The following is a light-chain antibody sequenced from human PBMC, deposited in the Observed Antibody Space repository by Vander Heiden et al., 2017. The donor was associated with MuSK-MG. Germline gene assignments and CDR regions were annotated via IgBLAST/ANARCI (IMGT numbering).Light chain of an antibody. J-gene: IGLJ2*01. CDR2: QDS. CDR3: QAWDSSTVV. V-gene: IGLV3-1*01. Sequence: SYELTQPPSVSVSPGQTASITCSGDKLGDKYACWYQQKPAQSPVLVIYQDSKRPSGIPERFSGSNSGTTATLTISGTQAMDEDDYYCQAWDSSTVVFGGGTKLTVL. CDR1: KLGDKY.